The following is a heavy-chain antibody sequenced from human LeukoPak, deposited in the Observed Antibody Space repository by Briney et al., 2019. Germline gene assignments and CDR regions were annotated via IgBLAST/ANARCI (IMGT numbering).Heavy chain of an antibody. J-gene: IGHJ4*02. CDR2: INAKNGGT. D-gene: IGHD5-12*01. CDR3: ARGQDIVGTIGHY. CDR1: GYTFNDYY. Sequence: ASVKVSCKASGYTFNDYYMHWVRQAPGQGLEWMGWINAKNGGTSYAQKFQGRVTMTRDTSISTAYMELSRLRSDDTALYYCARGQDIVGTIGHYWGQGTLVTVSS. V-gene: IGHV1-2*02.